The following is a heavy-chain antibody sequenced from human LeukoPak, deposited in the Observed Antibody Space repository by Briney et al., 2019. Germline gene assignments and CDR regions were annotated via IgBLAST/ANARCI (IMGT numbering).Heavy chain of an antibody. V-gene: IGHV3-33*01. J-gene: IGHJ6*02. CDR2: IWYDGSNK. Sequence: PGGSLRLSCAASGFTFSSYGMHWVRQAPGKGLEWVAVIWYDGSNKYYADSVKGRFTISRDNSKNTLYLQMNSLRAEDTAVYYCARVSGVGMVRRDSYYGMDVWGQGTTVTVSS. CDR3: ARVSGVGMVRRDSYYGMDV. CDR1: GFTFSSYG. D-gene: IGHD3-10*01.